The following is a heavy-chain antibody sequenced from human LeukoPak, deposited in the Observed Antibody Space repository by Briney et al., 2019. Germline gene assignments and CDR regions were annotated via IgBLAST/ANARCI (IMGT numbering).Heavy chain of an antibody. Sequence: PSETLSLTCTVSGGSISSGGYYWSWIRQHPGKGLEWIGYIYYSGSTYYNPSLKSRVTISVDTSKTQFTLKLTSVTAADTAVYFCARSPSGYRFDSWGQGTLVTVSS. CDR2: IYYSGST. J-gene: IGHJ4*02. D-gene: IGHD3-22*01. V-gene: IGHV4-31*03. CDR1: GGSISSGGYY. CDR3: ARSPSGYRFDS.